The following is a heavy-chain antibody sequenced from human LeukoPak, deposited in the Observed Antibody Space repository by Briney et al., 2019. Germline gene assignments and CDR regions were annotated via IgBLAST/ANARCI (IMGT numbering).Heavy chain of an antibody. D-gene: IGHD3/OR15-3a*01. Sequence: SETLSLTCAVYGGSFSGYYWSWIRQPPGKGLEWIGEINHSGSTNYNPSLKSRVTISVDTSKNQFSLKLSPVTAADTAVYYCARGTDFWTRWFDPWGQGTLVTVSS. CDR2: INHSGST. CDR3: ARGTDFWTRWFDP. V-gene: IGHV4-34*01. J-gene: IGHJ5*02. CDR1: GGSFSGYY.